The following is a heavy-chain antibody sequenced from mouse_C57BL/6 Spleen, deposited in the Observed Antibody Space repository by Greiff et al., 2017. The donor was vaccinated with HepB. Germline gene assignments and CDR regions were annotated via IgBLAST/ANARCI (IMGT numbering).Heavy chain of an antibody. CDR1: GFTFSSYG. CDR3: ARQGDTGFAY. Sequence: EVPGVESGGDLVKPGGSLKLSCAASGFTFSSYGMSWVRQTPDKRLEWVATISSGGSYTYYPDSVKGRFTISRDNAKNTLYLQMSSLKSEDTAMYYCARQGDTGFAYWGQGTLVTVSA. J-gene: IGHJ3*01. V-gene: IGHV5-6*01. CDR2: ISSGGSYT.